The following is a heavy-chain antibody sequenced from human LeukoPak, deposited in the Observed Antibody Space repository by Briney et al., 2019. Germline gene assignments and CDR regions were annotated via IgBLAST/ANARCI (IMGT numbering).Heavy chain of an antibody. V-gene: IGHV3-9*03. J-gene: IGHJ3*02. Sequence: AGGSLRLSCAASGFTFDDYAMHWVRQAPGKGLEWVSGISWNSGSIGYADSVKGRFTISRDNAKNSLYLQMNSLRAEDMALYYCAKDANYYDSSGAFDIWGQGTMVTVSS. D-gene: IGHD3-22*01. CDR1: GFTFDDYA. CDR3: AKDANYYDSSGAFDI. CDR2: ISWNSGSI.